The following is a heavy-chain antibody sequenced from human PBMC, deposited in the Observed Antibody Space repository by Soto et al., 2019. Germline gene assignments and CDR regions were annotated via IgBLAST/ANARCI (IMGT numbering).Heavy chain of an antibody. CDR2: IYYSGST. CDR3: ARLVGIAVAPIDY. J-gene: IGHJ4*02. Sequence: QLQLQESGPGLVKPSETLSLTCTVSGGSISSSSYYWGWIRQPPGKGLEWIGSIYYSGSTYYNPSLKSRVTISVDTSKNQCSLKLSSVTAADTAVYYCARLVGIAVAPIDYWGQGTLVTVSS. V-gene: IGHV4-39*01. D-gene: IGHD6-19*01. CDR1: GGSISSSSYY.